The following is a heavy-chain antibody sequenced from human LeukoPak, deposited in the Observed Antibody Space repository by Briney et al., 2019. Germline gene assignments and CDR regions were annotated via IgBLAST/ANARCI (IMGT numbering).Heavy chain of an antibody. CDR1: GFTFSNYA. CDR2: ISDDGSNK. V-gene: IGHV3-30*18. Sequence: GGSLRLSCAASGFTFSNYAMHWVRQAPGKGLEWVAVISDDGSNKYYGDSVKGRFTISRDNSKNTVYLQMNSLRAEDTAVYYCAKDRHSSGWYSDFDYWGQGTLVTVSS. J-gene: IGHJ4*02. CDR3: AKDRHSSGWYSDFDY. D-gene: IGHD6-19*01.